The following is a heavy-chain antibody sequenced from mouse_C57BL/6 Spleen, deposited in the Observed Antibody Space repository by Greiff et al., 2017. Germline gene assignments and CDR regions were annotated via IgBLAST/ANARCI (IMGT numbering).Heavy chain of an antibody. D-gene: IGHD2-2*01. CDR2: INPGSGGT. CDR1: GYAFTNYL. Sequence: VQLQQSGAELVRPGTSVQVSCKASGYAFTNYLIEWVKQRPGQGLAWIGVINPGSGGTNYNEKFKGKATLTADKSSSTAYMQLSSLTSEDSAVYFCARGYGYDDAMDYWGQGTSVTVSS. V-gene: IGHV1-54*01. J-gene: IGHJ4*01. CDR3: ARGYGYDDAMDY.